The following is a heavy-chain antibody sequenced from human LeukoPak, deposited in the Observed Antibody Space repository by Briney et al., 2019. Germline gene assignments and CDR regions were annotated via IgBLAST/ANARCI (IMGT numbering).Heavy chain of an antibody. Sequence: GGSLRLSCAASGFTFSSYWMHWVRQAPGKGLVWVSRINSDGSSTSYADSVKGRFTISRDNAKNTLYLQMNSLRAEDTAVYYCARVPIVVVPAYYYYYGMAVWGKGTTVTVSS. J-gene: IGHJ6*04. CDR1: GFTFSSYW. CDR2: INSDGSST. CDR3: ARVPIVVVPAYYYYYGMAV. D-gene: IGHD2-2*01. V-gene: IGHV3-74*01.